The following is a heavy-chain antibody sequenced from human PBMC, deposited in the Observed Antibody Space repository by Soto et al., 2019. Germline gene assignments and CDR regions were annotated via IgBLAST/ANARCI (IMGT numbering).Heavy chain of an antibody. Sequence: GLEWMGGIVPLFDTTKYAQNFQGRVTITADESTSTAYMELSSLRSEDTAVYFCAGVPGTRMGCMYLEHWGKGTLDTVSS. V-gene: IGHV1-69*01. D-gene: IGHD1-1*01. CDR3: AGVPGTRMGCMYLEH. CDR2: IVPLFDTT. J-gene: IGHJ4*02.